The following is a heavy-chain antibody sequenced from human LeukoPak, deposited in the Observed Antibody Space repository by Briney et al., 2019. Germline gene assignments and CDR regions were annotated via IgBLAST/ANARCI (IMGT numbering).Heavy chain of an antibody. J-gene: IGHJ5*02. V-gene: IGHV4-38-2*02. CDR2: IYHSGST. CDR3: ARDLAYCGGDCYS. Sequence: SETLSLTCTVSGYSISSGYYWGWIRPPPGKGLGWIGSIYHSGSTYYNPSLKSRVTISVDTSKNQFSLKLSSVTTADTAVYYCARDLAYCGGDCYSWGQGTLVTVSS. CDR1: GYSISSGYY. D-gene: IGHD2-21*01.